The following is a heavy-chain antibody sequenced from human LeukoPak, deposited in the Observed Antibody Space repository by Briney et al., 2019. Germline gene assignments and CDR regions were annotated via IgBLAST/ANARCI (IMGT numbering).Heavy chain of an antibody. CDR1: GFAFSSYN. V-gene: IGHV3-21*06. D-gene: IGHD2-2*01. J-gene: IGHJ4*02. CDR2: ISTTSTYI. Sequence: GGSLRLSCAASGFAFSSYNMKWVRQAPGKGLEWVSFISTTSTYIYYADSVKGRFTVSRDNSKNLLHLQMDSLRVEDTAVYYCARAGTCSSTSCDGGIEYWGQGTLVTVSS. CDR3: ARAGTCSSTSCDGGIEY.